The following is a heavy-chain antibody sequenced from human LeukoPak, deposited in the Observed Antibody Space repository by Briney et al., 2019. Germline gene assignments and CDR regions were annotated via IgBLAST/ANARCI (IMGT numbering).Heavy chain of an antibody. D-gene: IGHD4-23*01. CDR3: AKAFTTVDPRYY. J-gene: IGHJ4*02. CDR1: GFTFSNYA. V-gene: IGHV3-23*01. Sequence: PGGSLRLSCAASGFTFSNYAISWVRQTPGKGLECVSVVTGSGGDTYYTGSVNGRFTISRDNSKNTLYLQMNSLRAEDTAVYYCAKAFTTVDPRYYWGQGTLVTVSS. CDR2: VTGSGGDT.